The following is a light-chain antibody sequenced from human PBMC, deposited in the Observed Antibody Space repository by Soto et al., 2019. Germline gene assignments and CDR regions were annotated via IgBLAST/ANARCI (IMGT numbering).Light chain of an antibody. Sequence: QSVLNQPASVSGSPGQSITISCPGTSSDVGSYNLVSWYQQHPGKAPKLMIYEVSKRPSVVSNRFSGSKSGDTASLTISGLQAEDESDYYCCSYAGSRSYVFGTGTKVT. V-gene: IGLV2-23*02. CDR3: CSYAGSRSYV. CDR1: SSDVGSYNL. CDR2: EVS. J-gene: IGLJ1*01.